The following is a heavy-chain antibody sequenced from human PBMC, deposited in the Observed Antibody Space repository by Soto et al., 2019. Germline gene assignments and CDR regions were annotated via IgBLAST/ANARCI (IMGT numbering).Heavy chain of an antibody. J-gene: IGHJ4*02. CDR3: ARDPGYSGFDFDY. Sequence: GGSRTLSYPASGFTFSSHAIRWVRQAPGKGLERVAVIWYDGSKKYYGDSVKGRFTVARDDSKSTLSLQMNNLRVEDTAVYYCARDPGYSGFDFDYWGQGTLVTVSS. V-gene: IGHV3-33*01. CDR1: GFTFSSHA. D-gene: IGHD5-12*01. CDR2: IWYDGSKK.